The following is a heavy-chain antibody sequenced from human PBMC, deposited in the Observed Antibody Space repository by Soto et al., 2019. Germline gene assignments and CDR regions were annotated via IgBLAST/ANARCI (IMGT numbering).Heavy chain of an antibody. V-gene: IGHV5-51*01. J-gene: IGHJ6*02. CDR1: GFSLNTYW. CDR2: IFPGDSDT. CDR3: ARQGRSYSGYGYYYEIDV. D-gene: IGHD3-3*01. Sequence: GESLKISCKASGFSLNTYWIAWVRQMPGKGLEWIGAIFPGDSDTKYSPSFEGQVTISADRSTSTAFVQWDSLRASDSAIYFCARQGRSYSGYGYYYEIDVCGPGSTVAFSS.